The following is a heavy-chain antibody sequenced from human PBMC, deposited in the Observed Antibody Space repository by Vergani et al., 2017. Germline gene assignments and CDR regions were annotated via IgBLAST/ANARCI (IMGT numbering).Heavy chain of an antibody. Sequence: QVQLVQSGAEVKKPGSSVKVSCKASGGTFSSYAISWVRQAPGQGLEWMGGIIPIFGTANYAQKFQGRVTITADESTCTAYMERSSVRSEDTAVYYWASRDVTIFGVVIIRGYYYYGMDVWGQGTTVTVSS. CDR2: IIPIFGTA. D-gene: IGHD3-3*01. J-gene: IGHJ6*02. V-gene: IGHV1-69*01. CDR3: ASRDVTIFGVVIIRGYYYYGMDV. CDR1: GGTFSSYA.